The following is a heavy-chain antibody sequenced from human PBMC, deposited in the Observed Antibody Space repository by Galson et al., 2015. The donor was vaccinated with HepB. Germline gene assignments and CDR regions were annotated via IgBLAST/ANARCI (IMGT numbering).Heavy chain of an antibody. D-gene: IGHD6-19*01. CDR3: ARHLKTGRPVAGMGAWFDP. CDR1: GGSISSSSYY. Sequence: SETLSLTCTVSGGSISSSSYYWGWIRQPPGKGLEWIGSIYYSGSTYYNPSLKSRVTISVDTSKNQFSLKLSSVTAADTAVYYCARHLKTGRPVAGMGAWFDPWGQGTLVTVSS. J-gene: IGHJ5*02. CDR2: IYYSGST. V-gene: IGHV4-39*01.